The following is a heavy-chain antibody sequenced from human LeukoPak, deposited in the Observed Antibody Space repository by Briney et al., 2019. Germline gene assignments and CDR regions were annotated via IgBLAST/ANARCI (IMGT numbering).Heavy chain of an antibody. Sequence: GRSLRLSCAASGFTFSSYGMHWVRQAPDKGLEWVAVIWYDGSNKYYADSVKGRFTISRDNSKNTLYLQMNSLRAEDTAVYYCAKHSSGWYFYFDYWGQGTLVTVSS. V-gene: IGHV3-33*06. CDR3: AKHSSGWYFYFDY. J-gene: IGHJ4*02. CDR1: GFTFSSYG. CDR2: IWYDGSNK. D-gene: IGHD6-19*01.